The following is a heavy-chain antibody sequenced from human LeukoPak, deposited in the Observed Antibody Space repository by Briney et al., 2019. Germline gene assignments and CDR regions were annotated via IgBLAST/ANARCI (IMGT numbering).Heavy chain of an antibody. V-gene: IGHV3-23*01. CDR1: GFTFSSYA. CDR2: ISGSGGST. D-gene: IGHD5-18*01. CDR3: AKGGGYSYGYVSFQH. Sequence: GGFLRLSCAASGFTFSSYAMSWVRQAPGKGLEWVSAISGSGGSTYYADSVKGRFTISRDNSKNTLYLQMNSLRAEDTAVYYCAKGGGYSYGYVSFQHWGQGTLVTVSS. J-gene: IGHJ1*01.